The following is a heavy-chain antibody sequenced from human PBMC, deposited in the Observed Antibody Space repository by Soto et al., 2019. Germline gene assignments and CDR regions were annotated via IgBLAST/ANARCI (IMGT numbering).Heavy chain of an antibody. CDR2: IYYSGST. D-gene: IGHD2-21*02. CDR3: ESQGIWVVTNAYF. CDR1: GDSIGSSSYY. V-gene: IGHV4-39*01. Sequence: SETLSLTCTVAGDSIGSSSYYWGWIRQPPGKGLEWIGSIYYSGSTYNNPSLRSRVSMSIDTSKDQFSLKLKSVTAANTALLIWESQGIWVVTNAYF. J-gene: IGHJ4*01.